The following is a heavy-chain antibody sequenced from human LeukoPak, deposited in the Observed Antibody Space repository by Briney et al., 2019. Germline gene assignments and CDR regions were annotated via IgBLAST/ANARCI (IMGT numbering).Heavy chain of an antibody. V-gene: IGHV4-30-2*02. CDR3: ARSQTGGSYFNDAFDI. Sequence: PSQTLSLTCTVSGGSISSGGYYWSWIRQPPGKGLEWIGYIYHSGSTYYNPSLKSRVTISVDRSKNQFSLKLSSVTAADTAVYYCARSQTGGSYFNDAFDIWGQGTMVTVSS. CDR1: GGSISSGGYY. J-gene: IGHJ3*02. CDR2: IYHSGST. D-gene: IGHD1-26*01.